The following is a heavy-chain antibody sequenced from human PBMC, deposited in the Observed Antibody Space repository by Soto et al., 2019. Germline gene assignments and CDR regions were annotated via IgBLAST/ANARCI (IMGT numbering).Heavy chain of an antibody. CDR1: GFTFSSYA. CDR3: AKDARSTDCSGGSCYFRH. CDR2: ISGSGGST. D-gene: IGHD2-15*01. Sequence: GGSLRLSCAASGFTFSSYAMSWVRQAPGKGLEWVSAISGSGGSTYYADSVKGWFTISRDNSKNTLYLQMNSLRAEDTAVYYCAKDARSTDCSGGSCYFRHWGQGTLVTVSS. J-gene: IGHJ1*01. V-gene: IGHV3-23*01.